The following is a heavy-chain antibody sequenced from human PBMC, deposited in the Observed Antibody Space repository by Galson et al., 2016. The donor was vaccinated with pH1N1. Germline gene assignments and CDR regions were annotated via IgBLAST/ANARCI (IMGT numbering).Heavy chain of an antibody. Sequence: SLRLSCAASDFTFSSYEMSWVRQAPGKGLEWVAYISSSGSAIYYADSVEGRFAISRENAGNSLFLQMSGLRAEDTAVYYCARDTSGHAPRPYGAFDIWGQGTMVTVSS. CDR1: DFTFSSYE. V-gene: IGHV3-48*03. CDR2: ISSSGSAI. D-gene: IGHD3-10*01. CDR3: ARDTSGHAPRPYGAFDI. J-gene: IGHJ3*02.